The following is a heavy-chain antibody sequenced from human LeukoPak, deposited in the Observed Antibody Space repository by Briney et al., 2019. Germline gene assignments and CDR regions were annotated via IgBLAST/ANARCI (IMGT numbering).Heavy chain of an antibody. CDR1: GYTFTGYY. V-gene: IGHV1-2*02. Sequence: ASVKVSCKASGYTFTGYYMHWVRQATGQGLEWMGWISPNSGGTNYAQKFQGRVTMTRDTSISTAYMELSRLRSDDTAVYYCARALRYFDWLLFGYWGQGTLVTVSS. CDR2: ISPNSGGT. D-gene: IGHD3-9*01. J-gene: IGHJ4*02. CDR3: ARALRYFDWLLFGY.